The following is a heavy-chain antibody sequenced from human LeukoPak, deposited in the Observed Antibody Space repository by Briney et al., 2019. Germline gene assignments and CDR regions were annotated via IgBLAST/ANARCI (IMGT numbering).Heavy chain of an antibody. D-gene: IGHD6-13*01. CDR1: GYTLTELS. J-gene: IGHJ4*02. Sequence: ASVKVSCKVSGYTLTELSMHWVRQAPGKGLEWMGGFDPEDGETIYAQKFQGRVTMTEDTSTDTAYMELSSLRSEGTAVYYCRIAAAGNIDYWGQGTLVTVSS. V-gene: IGHV1-24*01. CDR3: RIAAAGNIDY. CDR2: FDPEDGET.